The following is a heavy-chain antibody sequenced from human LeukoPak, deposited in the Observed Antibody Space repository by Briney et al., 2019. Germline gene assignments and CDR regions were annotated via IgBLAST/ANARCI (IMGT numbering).Heavy chain of an antibody. Sequence: ASVLVSCKASGYTFRIHDINWVRQAPGQGLEWMGWVSPKTGRTGYAQKFHGRVYMTTNASLSTAYMELSSPRSDDTAVYFCARESERNDGWFDPWGQGTLVTVSS. D-gene: IGHD1-1*01. CDR3: ARESERNDGWFDP. J-gene: IGHJ5*02. CDR2: VSPKTGRT. CDR1: GYTFRIHD. V-gene: IGHV1-8*01.